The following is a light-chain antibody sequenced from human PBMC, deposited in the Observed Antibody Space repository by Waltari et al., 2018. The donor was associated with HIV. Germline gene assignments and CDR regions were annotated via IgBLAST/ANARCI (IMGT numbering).Light chain of an antibody. CDR1: QGINIY. CDR2: GGS. CDR3: QQYKTYPMT. J-gene: IGKJ5*01. V-gene: IGKV1-16*01. Sequence: DIQMTQSPSSLSASVGDKVTITCRASQGINIYLGWFQQKPGKAPKSLIYGGSSLQSGVPLRFSGSGSGTDFTLTITDVQPEDFGTYYCQQYKTYPMTFGQGTRLEIK.